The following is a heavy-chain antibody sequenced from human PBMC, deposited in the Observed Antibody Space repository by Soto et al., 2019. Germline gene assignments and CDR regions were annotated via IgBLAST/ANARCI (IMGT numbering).Heavy chain of an antibody. J-gene: IGHJ4*02. CDR1: GFTFSSYS. D-gene: IGHD6-13*01. V-gene: IGHV3-21*01. Sequence: GGSLRLSCAASGFTFSSYSMNWVRQAPGKGLEWVSSISSSSSYIYYADSVKGRFTISRDNAKNSLYLQMNSLRAEDTAVYYCARVGYSSSWNPSHFDYWGQGTLVTVSS. CDR2: ISSSSSYI. CDR3: ARVGYSSSWNPSHFDY.